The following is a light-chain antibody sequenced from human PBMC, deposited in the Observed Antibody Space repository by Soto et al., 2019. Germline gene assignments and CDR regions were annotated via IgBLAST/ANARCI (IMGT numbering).Light chain of an antibody. CDR3: QQYNNWPPDRT. CDR1: RTVGSS. J-gene: IGKJ1*01. Sequence: EIVMPHSPAPLSVSPGERATLSCRARRTVGSSLAWYQQKLGQAPRLLIYGASTRATGIPARFSGSGSGTEFTLTISSLRSEDFAIYFCQQYNNWPPDRTFGQGTKVEIK. CDR2: GAS. V-gene: IGKV3-15*01.